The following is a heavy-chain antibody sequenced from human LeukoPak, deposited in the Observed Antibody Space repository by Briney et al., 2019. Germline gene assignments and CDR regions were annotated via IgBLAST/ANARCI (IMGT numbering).Heavy chain of an antibody. J-gene: IGHJ4*02. CDR3: ARGSGSPDY. CDR1: GGSISNYY. Sequence: SETLSLTCSVSGGSISNYYWSWIRQPPGKGLEYIGYIYYSGSTNYNPSLKSRVTMSVGTSKNQFSLKLSSVTAADTAVYYCARGSGSPDYWGQGTLVTVSS. CDR2: IYYSGST. V-gene: IGHV4-59*01. D-gene: IGHD1-26*01.